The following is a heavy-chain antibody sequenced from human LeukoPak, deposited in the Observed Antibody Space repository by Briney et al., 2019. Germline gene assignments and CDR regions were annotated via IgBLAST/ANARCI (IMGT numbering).Heavy chain of an antibody. CDR1: GGSFSGYY. D-gene: IGHD6-13*01. J-gene: IGHJ4*02. CDR2: INHSGST. V-gene: IGHV4-34*01. Sequence: SETLSLTCAVYGGSFSGYYWSWIRQPPGKGLEWIGEINHSGSTNYNPSLRSRVTISVDTSKNQFSLKLSSVTAADTAVYYCARLSSSWAPFDYWGQGTLVTVSS. CDR3: ARLSSSWAPFDY.